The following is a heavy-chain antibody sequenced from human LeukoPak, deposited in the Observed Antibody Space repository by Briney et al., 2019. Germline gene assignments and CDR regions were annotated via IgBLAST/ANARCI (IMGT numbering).Heavy chain of an antibody. Sequence: PGGSLRLSCAGSGVTFDDYAMHWVRQPPGNGLEWVSLISGDGDTTYDADSVKGRFTISRDNSKNSLYLQMNSLRTDDAALYYCAKDIAAAAFFDSWGPGTLVTVSS. CDR2: ISGDGDTT. J-gene: IGHJ4*01. V-gene: IGHV3-43*02. D-gene: IGHD6-13*01. CDR3: AKDIAAAAFFDS. CDR1: GVTFDDYA.